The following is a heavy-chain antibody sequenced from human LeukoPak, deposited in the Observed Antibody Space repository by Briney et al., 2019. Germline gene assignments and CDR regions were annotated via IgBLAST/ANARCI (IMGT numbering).Heavy chain of an antibody. D-gene: IGHD3-3*01. V-gene: IGHV1-18*01. CDR1: GYTFTSYG. CDR3: ARSYDFWSGQGAFDI. J-gene: IGHJ3*02. CDR2: ISAYNGNT. Sequence: ASVKVSCKASGYTFTSYGISWVRQAPGQGLEWMGWISAYNGNTNYAQKLQGRVTMTTDTSTSTAYMELRSLRSDDTAVYYCARSYDFWSGQGAFDIWGQGTMVTVSS.